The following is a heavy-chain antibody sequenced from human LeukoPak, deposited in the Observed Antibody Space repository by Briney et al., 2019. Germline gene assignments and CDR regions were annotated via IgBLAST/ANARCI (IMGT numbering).Heavy chain of an antibody. V-gene: IGHV4-4*02. CDR1: GGSISSSNW. D-gene: IGHD3-22*01. CDR3: ARDRLGYYDSSGYYYGRNWFDP. Sequence: SETLSLTCAVSGGSISSSNWWSWVRQPPGKGLEWIGEIYHSGSTNYNPSLKSRVTISVDKSKNQFSLKLSSVTAADTAVYYCARDRLGYYDSSGYYYGRNWFDPWGQGTLVTVSS. CDR2: IYHSGST. J-gene: IGHJ5*02.